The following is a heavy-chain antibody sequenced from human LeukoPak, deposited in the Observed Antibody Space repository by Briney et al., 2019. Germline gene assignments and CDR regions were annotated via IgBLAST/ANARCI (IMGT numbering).Heavy chain of an antibody. CDR1: GGSISSYY. CDR3: ARVFEYSGSVYYYYYMDV. CDR2: IYTSGST. V-gene: IGHV4-4*07. J-gene: IGHJ6*03. Sequence: SETLSLTCTVSGGSISSYYWSWIRQPAGKGLEWIGRIYTSGSTIYNPSLKSRVTMSVDTSKNQFSLKLSSVTAADTAVYYCARVFEYSGSVYYYYYMDVWGKGTTVTVSS. D-gene: IGHD6-6*01.